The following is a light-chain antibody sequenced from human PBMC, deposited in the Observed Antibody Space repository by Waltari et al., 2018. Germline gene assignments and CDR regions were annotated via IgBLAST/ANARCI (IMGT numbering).Light chain of an antibody. CDR3: SSQSSDNVVL. Sequence: QPALTHPASVSGSPGQSITISCTGTSSDAGCYNSVSWYQDHPGQAPKVIIYDVSDRPSGISERFSGSKSGNTASLTISGLQAEDEADYYCSSQSSDNVVLFGGGTKLTVL. CDR2: DVS. J-gene: IGLJ2*01. V-gene: IGLV2-14*03. CDR1: SSDAGCYNS.